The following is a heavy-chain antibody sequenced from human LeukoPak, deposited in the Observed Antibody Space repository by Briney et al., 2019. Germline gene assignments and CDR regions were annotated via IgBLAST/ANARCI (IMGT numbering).Heavy chain of an antibody. V-gene: IGHV4-59*01. Sequence: SETLSLTCTVSGGSISSYYWSWIRQPPGKGLEWIGYIYYSGSTNYNPSLKSRVTISVDTSKNQFSLKLSSVTAADTAVYYCARVRTGVEYYYGMDVWGKGTTVTVSS. J-gene: IGHJ6*04. CDR3: ARVRTGVEYYYGMDV. D-gene: IGHD7-27*01. CDR2: IYYSGST. CDR1: GGSISSYY.